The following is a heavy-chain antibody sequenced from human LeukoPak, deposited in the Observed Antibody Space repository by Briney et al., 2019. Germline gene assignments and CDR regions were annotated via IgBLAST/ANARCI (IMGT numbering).Heavy chain of an antibody. J-gene: IGHJ5*02. CDR2: IYPGDSDT. CDR1: GYSFTSYW. CDR3: ARRQRITMVRGVINWFDP. Sequence: GASVKVSCKASGYSFTSYWIGWVRQMPGKGLEWMGIIYPGDSDTRYSPSFQGQVTISADKSISTAYLQWSSLKASDTAMYYCARRQRITMVRGVINWFDPWGQGTLVTVSS. D-gene: IGHD3-10*01. V-gene: IGHV5-51*01.